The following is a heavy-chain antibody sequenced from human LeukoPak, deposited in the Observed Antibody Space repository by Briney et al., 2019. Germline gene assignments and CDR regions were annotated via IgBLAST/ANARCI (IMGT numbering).Heavy chain of an antibody. D-gene: IGHD3-3*02. V-gene: IGHV3-30*02. CDR2: IRYDGSNK. CDR1: GFTFSSYG. J-gene: IGHJ6*03. Sequence: QTGGSLRLSCAASGFTFSSYGMHWVRQAPGKGLEWVAFIRYDGSNKYYADSVKGRFTISRDNSKNTPYLQMNSLRAEDTAVYYCAKVRRVLTIGFLVTSSAGTRPHYYMDVWGKGTTVTVSS. CDR3: AKVRRVLTIGFLVTSSAGTRPHYYMDV.